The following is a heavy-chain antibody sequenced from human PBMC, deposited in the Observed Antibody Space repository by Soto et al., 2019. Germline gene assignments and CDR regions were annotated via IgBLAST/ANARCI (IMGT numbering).Heavy chain of an antibody. D-gene: IGHD3-10*01. CDR2: ISSSSYT. Sequence: QVQLVESGGGLVKPGGSLRLSCAASGFTFSDYYMSWIRQGPGKGVEWVSYISSSSYTNYADSVKGRFTISRDHAKNSLYLQMTSLRAADTAVYYCARVGSGCYLDPNFDYWGQGTVVTVSS. J-gene: IGHJ4*02. CDR3: ARVGSGCYLDPNFDY. CDR1: GFTFSDYY. V-gene: IGHV3-11*05.